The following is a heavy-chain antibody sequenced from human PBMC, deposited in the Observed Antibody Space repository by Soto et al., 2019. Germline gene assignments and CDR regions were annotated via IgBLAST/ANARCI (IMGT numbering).Heavy chain of an antibody. V-gene: IGHV1-18*04. J-gene: IGHJ5*02. Sequence: QVQLVQSGAEVKKPGASVKVSCKAPGYTFTSYGISWVRQAPGQGLGWMGWTSAYNGNTNNAQKLQGRVTMTTATPTSTAYMELRSLRSDDTAGYYCATANCVGDCYSDNWFDPWGQGTLVTVSS. D-gene: IGHD2-21*02. CDR3: ATANCVGDCYSDNWFDP. CDR1: GYTFTSYG. CDR2: TSAYNGNT.